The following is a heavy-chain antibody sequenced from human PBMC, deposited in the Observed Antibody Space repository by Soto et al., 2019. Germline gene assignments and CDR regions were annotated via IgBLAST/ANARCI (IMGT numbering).Heavy chain of an antibody. CDR1: GGTFSSYA. V-gene: IGHV1-69*13. J-gene: IGHJ4*02. D-gene: IGHD3-22*01. CDR3: ARSEGYYDSSGYLELDY. CDR2: IIPIFGTA. Sequence: GASVKVSCKASGGTFSSYAISWVRQAPGQGLEWMGGIIPIFGTANYAQKFQGRVTITADESTSTAYMELSSLRSEDTAVYYCARSEGYYDSSGYLELDYWGQGXLVTVYS.